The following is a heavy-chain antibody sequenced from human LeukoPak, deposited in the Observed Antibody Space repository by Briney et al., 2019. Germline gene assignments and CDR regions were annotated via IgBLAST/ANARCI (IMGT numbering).Heavy chain of an antibody. CDR2: INPNSGGT. J-gene: IGHJ4*02. CDR1: GYTFTGYY. D-gene: IGHD3-16*01. V-gene: IGHV1-2*02. Sequence: ASAKLSCKASGYTFTGYYMHWVRQAPGQGLEWMGWINPNSGGTNYAQKFQGRVTMTSDTSISTAYMEMSRLRSDDTAVYYCARDWFMSGFDYWGQGTLVSVSS. CDR3: ARDWFMSGFDY.